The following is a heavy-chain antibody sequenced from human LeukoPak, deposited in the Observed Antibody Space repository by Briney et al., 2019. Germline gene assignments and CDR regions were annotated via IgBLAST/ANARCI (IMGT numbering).Heavy chain of an antibody. CDR1: GDSVSSNSAA. Sequence: SQTLSLTCAISGDSVSSNSAAWNWIRQSPSRGLEWLGRTYYRSKWYNDYAVSVKSRITINPDTSKNQFSLKLSSVTAADTAVYYCARGSNIAAAGTLFDYWGQGTLVTVSS. V-gene: IGHV6-1*01. CDR2: TYYRSKWYN. D-gene: IGHD6-13*01. J-gene: IGHJ4*02. CDR3: ARGSNIAAAGTLFDY.